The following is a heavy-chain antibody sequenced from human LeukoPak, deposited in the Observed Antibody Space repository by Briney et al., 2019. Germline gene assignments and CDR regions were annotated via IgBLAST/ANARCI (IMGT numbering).Heavy chain of an antibody. J-gene: IGHJ6*02. D-gene: IGHD1-26*01. V-gene: IGHV4-38-2*02. CDR1: GYSISSGYY. CDR3: ARDPRYSGSYYYYYSMDV. CDR2: IHHSRST. Sequence: SETLSLTCTVFGYSISSGYYWGWIRQPPGKGLEWIGNIHHSRSTYYNPSLKSRVTISVDTSKNQFSLKLNSVTAADTAVYYCARDPRYSGSYYYYYSMDVWGQGTTVTVSS.